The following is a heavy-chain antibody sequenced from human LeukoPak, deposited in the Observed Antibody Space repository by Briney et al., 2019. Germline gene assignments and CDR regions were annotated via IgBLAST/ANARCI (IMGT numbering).Heavy chain of an antibody. CDR1: GFIFNNYV. Sequence: PGGSLRLSCAASGFIFNNYVMNWVRQPPGKGLEWIGEVNLQGSTNYNPSLMGRVAISVDTSENHISLQLTSVTAADTAVYYCAREGGPYRPLDYSGQGTLVTVSS. V-gene: IGHV4-4*02. J-gene: IGHJ4*02. CDR2: VNLQGST. CDR3: AREGGPYRPLDY.